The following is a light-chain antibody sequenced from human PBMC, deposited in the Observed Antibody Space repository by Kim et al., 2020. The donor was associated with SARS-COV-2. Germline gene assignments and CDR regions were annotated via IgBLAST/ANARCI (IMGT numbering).Light chain of an antibody. V-gene: IGKV1-39*01. Sequence: ASVGDRVTITCRASQSISSYLNWYQQKPGKAPKLLIYAASSLQSGVPSRFSGSGSGTDFTLTISSLQPEDFATYYCQQSYSTQFTFGPGTKVDIK. CDR1: QSISSY. CDR2: AAS. CDR3: QQSYSTQFT. J-gene: IGKJ3*01.